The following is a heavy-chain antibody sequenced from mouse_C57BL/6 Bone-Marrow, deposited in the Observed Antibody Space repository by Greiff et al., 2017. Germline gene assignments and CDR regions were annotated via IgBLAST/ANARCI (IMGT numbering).Heavy chain of an antibody. CDR1: GYTFTSYW. CDR2: IDPSDSYT. J-gene: IGHJ3*01. V-gene: IGHV1-50*01. Sequence: VQLQQPGAELVKPVASVKLSCKASGYTFTSYWMQWVKQRPGQGLEWIGEIDPSDSYTNYNQKFKGKATLTVDTSSSTAYMQLSSLTSEDSAVYYCALYGSSPPWFAYWGQGTLVTVSA. D-gene: IGHD1-1*01. CDR3: ALYGSSPPWFAY.